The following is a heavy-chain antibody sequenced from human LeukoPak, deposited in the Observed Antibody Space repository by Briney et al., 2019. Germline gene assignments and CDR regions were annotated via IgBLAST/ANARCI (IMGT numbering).Heavy chain of an antibody. CDR1: GGSFSGYY. J-gene: IGHJ1*01. Sequence: SETLSLTCAVYGGSFSGYYWSWIRQPPGKGLEWIGEINHSGSTNYNPSLKSRVTISVDTSKNQFSLKLSSVTAADTAVYYCARGGRVMKQLRYFQHWGQGTLVTVSS. CDR2: INHSGST. V-gene: IGHV4-34*01. D-gene: IGHD6-6*01. CDR3: ARGGRVMKQLRYFQH.